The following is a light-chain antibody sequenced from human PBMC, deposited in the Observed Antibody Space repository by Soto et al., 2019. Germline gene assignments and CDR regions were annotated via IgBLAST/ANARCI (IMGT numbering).Light chain of an antibody. Sequence: EIVMTQSPATLSVSPGERATLSCRASQSVSSNLAWYQQKPGQAPRLLIYGASTRATGIPARFSGSGSGTEFTLTLSSLQSEDFAVYYCQQYTNWPPLTFGGGTKVEIK. J-gene: IGKJ4*01. CDR3: QQYTNWPPLT. CDR1: QSVSSN. CDR2: GAS. V-gene: IGKV3-15*01.